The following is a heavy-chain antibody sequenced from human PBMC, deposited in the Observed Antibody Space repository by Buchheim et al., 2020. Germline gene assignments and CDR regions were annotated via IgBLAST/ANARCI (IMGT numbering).Heavy chain of an antibody. J-gene: IGHJ4*02. CDR3: ARDREITESGYDYRGPFDY. Sequence: QVQLVESGGGVVQPGRSLRLSCAASGFTFSSYAMHWVRQAPGKGLEWVAVISYDGSNKYYADSVKGRFTIPRDNSKNTLYLQMNSLRAEGTAVYYCARDREITESGYDYRGPFDYWGQRTL. V-gene: IGHV3-30*04. D-gene: IGHD5-12*01. CDR1: GFTFSSYA. CDR2: ISYDGSNK.